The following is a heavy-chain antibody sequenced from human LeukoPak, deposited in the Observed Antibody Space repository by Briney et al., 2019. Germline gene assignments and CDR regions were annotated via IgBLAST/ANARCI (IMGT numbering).Heavy chain of an antibody. D-gene: IGHD6-19*01. CDR1: GYTFTGYY. J-gene: IGHJ5*02. Sequence: GASVKVSCKASGYTFTGYYRHWVRQAPGQGLEWMGWINPNRGGTNYAQKFQGRVTMTRDTSISTAYMELSRLRSDDTAVYYCARSRAVAGQGNWFDPWGQGSLVTVSS. CDR2: INPNRGGT. V-gene: IGHV1-2*02. CDR3: ARSRAVAGQGNWFDP.